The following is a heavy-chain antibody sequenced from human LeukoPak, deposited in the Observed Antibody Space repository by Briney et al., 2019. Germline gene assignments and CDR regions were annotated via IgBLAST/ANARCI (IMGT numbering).Heavy chain of an antibody. CDR2: IYYSGNT. CDR1: GGSISSYY. D-gene: IGHD2-15*01. J-gene: IGHJ4*02. CDR3: ARGKDMQYCSGGSCQEYYFDY. V-gene: IGHV4-59*01. Sequence: SETLSLTCTVSGGSISSYYWSWIRQPPGKGLEWIGYIYYSGNTNYNPSLKSRVTISVDTSKNQFSLKLSSVTAADTAVYYCARGKDMQYCSGGSCQEYYFDYWGQGTLVTVSS.